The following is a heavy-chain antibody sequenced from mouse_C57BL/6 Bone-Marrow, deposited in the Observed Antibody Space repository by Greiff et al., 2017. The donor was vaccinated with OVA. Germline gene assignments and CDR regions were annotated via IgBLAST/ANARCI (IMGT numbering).Heavy chain of an antibody. CDR2: IWTGGGT. CDR1: GFSLTSYA. CDR3: AREITTVVATRGWYFDV. D-gene: IGHD1-1*01. J-gene: IGHJ1*03. Sequence: VKLVESGPGLVAPSQSLSITCTVSGFSLTSYAISWVRQPPGKGLEWLGVIWTGGGTNYNSALKSRLSISKDNSKSQVFLKMNSLQTDDTARYYCAREITTVVATRGWYFDVLGTGTTVTVSS. V-gene: IGHV2-9-1*01.